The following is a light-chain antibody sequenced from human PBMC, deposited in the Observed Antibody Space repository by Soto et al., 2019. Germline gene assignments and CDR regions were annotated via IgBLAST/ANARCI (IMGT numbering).Light chain of an antibody. J-gene: IGKJ4*01. Sequence: EIVLTQSTATLSLSPGERSTLSCMASQSVSSYLAWYQQKPGQAPRLLIYDASNRATGIPVRFSGSGSGTDFTLTISSLEPDDCAVYYCQQRTSWPLTFGGGTKVDI. V-gene: IGKV3-11*01. CDR2: DAS. CDR3: QQRTSWPLT. CDR1: QSVSSY.